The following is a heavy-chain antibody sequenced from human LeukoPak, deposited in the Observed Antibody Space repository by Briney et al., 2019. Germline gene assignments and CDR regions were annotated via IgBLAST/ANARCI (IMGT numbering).Heavy chain of an antibody. D-gene: IGHD2-15*01. CDR3: ASFCSGGSCYSGGDAFDI. Sequence: SETLSLTRTVSGGSISSYYWSRIRQPPGKGLEWIGYIYYSGSTNYNPSLKSRVTISVDTSKNQFSLKLSSVTAADTAVYYCASFCSGGSCYSGGDAFDIWGQGTMVTVSS. CDR2: IYYSGST. CDR1: GGSISSYY. V-gene: IGHV4-59*01. J-gene: IGHJ3*02.